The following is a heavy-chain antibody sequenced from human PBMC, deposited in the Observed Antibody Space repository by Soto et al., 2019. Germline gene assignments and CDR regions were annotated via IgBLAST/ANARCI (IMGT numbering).Heavy chain of an antibody. V-gene: IGHV3-64D*06. Sequence: GGSLRLSCSVPGFTIITYAMHWVRQAPGKGLEYVASSSSNGDSTYYADSVKGRFTISRDNSKNTLYLQMSSLRAEDTALYHCVKDRYVDYWGQGSLVTVSS. J-gene: IGHJ4*02. D-gene: IGHD2-2*01. CDR1: GFTIITYA. CDR2: SSSNGDST. CDR3: VKDRYVDY.